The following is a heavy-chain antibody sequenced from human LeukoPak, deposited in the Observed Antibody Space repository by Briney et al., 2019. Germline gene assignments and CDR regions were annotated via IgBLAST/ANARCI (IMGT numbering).Heavy chain of an antibody. D-gene: IGHD3-10*01. V-gene: IGHV1-2*02. CDR3: ARHTLYGSGSYYVYYFDY. CDR1: GYTFTGYY. Sequence: ASVKVSCKASGYTFTGYYMHWVRQAPGQGLEWMGWINPNSGGTNYAQKFQGRVTMTRDTSISTAYMELSRLRSDDTAVYYCARHTLYGSGSYYVYYFDYWGQGTLVTVSS. J-gene: IGHJ4*02. CDR2: INPNSGGT.